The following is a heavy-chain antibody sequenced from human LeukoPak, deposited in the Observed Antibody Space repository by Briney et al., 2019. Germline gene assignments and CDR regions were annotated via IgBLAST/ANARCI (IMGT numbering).Heavy chain of an antibody. V-gene: IGHV3-7*01. J-gene: IGHJ4*02. D-gene: IGHD6-6*01. CDR3: ARIGYRSSSYDY. Sequence: PGGSLRLSCEASGFTFNNYWLSWVRQAPGKGLEWVANIKQDGSEINYADSVKGRLIISRDNAKNSIYLLMNSPRAEDTAVYYCARIGYRSSSYDYWGQGTLVTVSS. CDR1: GFTFNNYW. CDR2: IKQDGSEI.